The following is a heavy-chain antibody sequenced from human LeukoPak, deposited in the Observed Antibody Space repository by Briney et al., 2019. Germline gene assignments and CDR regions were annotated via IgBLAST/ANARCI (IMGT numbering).Heavy chain of an antibody. Sequence: PGRSLRLSCAASGFTFSSYGMHWVRQAPGKGLEWVAVISYDGSNKYYADSVKGRFTISRDNSKNTLYLQMNSLRAEDTAVYYCARGGLQDFWSGYYEFPYYYYGMDVWGQGTTVTVSS. J-gene: IGHJ6*02. CDR1: GFTFSSYG. CDR2: ISYDGSNK. V-gene: IGHV3-30*19. D-gene: IGHD3-3*01. CDR3: ARGGLQDFWSGYYEFPYYYYGMDV.